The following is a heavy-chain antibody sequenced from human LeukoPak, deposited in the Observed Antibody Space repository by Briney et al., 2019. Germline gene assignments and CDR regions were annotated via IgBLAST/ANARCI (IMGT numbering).Heavy chain of an antibody. CDR2: VRPDGSEI. V-gene: IGHV3-7*01. CDR3: ATTTRSRSWDY. CDR1: GFTFSNYW. Sequence: PGGSLRLSCAAYGFTFSNYWMSWVRQAPGKGLEWVANVRPDGSEIQYVDSMKGRFTVSRGNSENSLYLRMSSLRAEDTAVYYCATTTRSRSWDYWGQGTLVTVSS. J-gene: IGHJ4*02. D-gene: IGHD2-2*01.